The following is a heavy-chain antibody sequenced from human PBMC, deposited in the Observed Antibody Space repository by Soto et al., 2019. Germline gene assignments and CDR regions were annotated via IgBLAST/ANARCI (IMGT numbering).Heavy chain of an antibody. V-gene: IGHV3-9*01. D-gene: IGHD1-20*01. CDR2: ISANGAFD. J-gene: IGHJ4*02. CDR1: GFNFDDHA. Sequence: EVQLVESGGGLIEPGRSLRLSCAASGFNFDDHAMNWVRLAPGKGLEWVSGISANGAFDGYANSVRGRFTISRANAKNSLFLQMNILRREDTAVYYCTRDIFRTITTIDYWGQGTLVTVSS. CDR3: TRDIFRTITTIDY.